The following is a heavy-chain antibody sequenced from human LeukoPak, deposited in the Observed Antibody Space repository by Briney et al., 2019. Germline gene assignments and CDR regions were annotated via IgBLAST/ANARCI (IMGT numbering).Heavy chain of an antibody. V-gene: IGHV4-31*03. Sequence: SETLSLTCTVSSGSISSGVYYWSRIRQHPGKGLEWIGYIYYSGSTYYNPSLKSRVTISVDTSKNQFSLKLSSVTAADTAVYYCARGVRWLQLSYFDYWGQGTLVTVSS. CDR2: IYYSGST. J-gene: IGHJ4*02. CDR1: SGSISSGVYY. D-gene: IGHD5-24*01. CDR3: ARGVRWLQLSYFDY.